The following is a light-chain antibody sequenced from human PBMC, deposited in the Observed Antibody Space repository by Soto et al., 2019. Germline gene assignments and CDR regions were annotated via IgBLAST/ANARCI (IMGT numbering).Light chain of an antibody. J-gene: IGLJ3*02. CDR2: YDG. CDR3: QVWDSSGDHRV. V-gene: IGLV3-21*04. CDR1: NIGSKS. Sequence: SYELAQPPSVSVAPGKTARITCGGNNIGSKSVHWYQQKPGQAPVVVIYYDGDRPSGIPVRFSGSNSGNTATLTISRVEAGDEADYYCQVWDSSGDHRVFGGGTKLTVL.